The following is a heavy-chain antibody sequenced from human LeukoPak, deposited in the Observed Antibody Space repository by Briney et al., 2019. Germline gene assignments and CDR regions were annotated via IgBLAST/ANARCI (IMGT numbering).Heavy chain of an antibody. J-gene: IGHJ5*02. Sequence: GGSLRLSCAASGFSFSTYWMHWVHQVPGTGPVWVSRTNADGSITDYTDSVKGRFTISRGNAKDTLYLQMNSLRPEDTAVYYCGRDLGGRGGAWGQGTLVTVSS. CDR2: TNADGSIT. CDR1: GFSFSTYW. CDR3: GRDLGGRGGA. V-gene: IGHV3-74*01. D-gene: IGHD3-16*01.